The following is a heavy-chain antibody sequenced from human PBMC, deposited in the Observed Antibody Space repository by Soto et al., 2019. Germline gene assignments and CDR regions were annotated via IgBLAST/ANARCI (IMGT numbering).Heavy chain of an antibody. CDR2: FFYTGST. Sequence: QVQLQVSGPGLVKPSATLSLSCTVSTGSSDSFYWSWIRQPPGKGLEWIGYFFYTGSTNHNPFLKGRVTTSLDMSSSQFSLSLTSVTAADTAMYYCARSRDGYNLNPIDQWGQGLLVTVSS. D-gene: IGHD5-12*01. J-gene: IGHJ4*02. V-gene: IGHV4-59*01. CDR1: TGSSDSFY. CDR3: ARSRDGYNLNPIDQ.